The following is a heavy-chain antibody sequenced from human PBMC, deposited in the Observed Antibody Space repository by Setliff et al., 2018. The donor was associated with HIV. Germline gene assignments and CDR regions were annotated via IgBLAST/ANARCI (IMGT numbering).Heavy chain of an antibody. CDR1: GYSLTSGYY. D-gene: IGHD1-7*01. V-gene: IGHV4-38-2*01. CDR3: ARVRLELRQYWFDS. CDR2: IHDSGRT. J-gene: IGHJ5*01. Sequence: SQTLSLTCGVSGYSLTSGYYWGWIRQPPGKGLEWIGSIHDSGRTYYNPSLKSRVTISVDTSKNQFSLKLNSVTAADTAVYYCARVRLELRQYWFDSWGQGSPVTVSS.